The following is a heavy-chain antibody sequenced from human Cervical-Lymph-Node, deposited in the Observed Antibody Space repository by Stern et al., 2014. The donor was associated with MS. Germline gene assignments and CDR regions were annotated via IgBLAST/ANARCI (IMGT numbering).Heavy chain of an antibody. J-gene: IGHJ4*02. CDR1: GYSFTTSA. CDR3: ATQGASGFGVSPTGY. Sequence: VQLVESGSELKKPGASVKVSCKTSGYSFTTSALHWVRQAPGQGLEWMGWIITNTGDPLYAHAFPGRFVFSLDHSVRTAYLQINNRKAEDSAIYYCATQGASGFGVSPTGYWGQGTLVTVSS. CDR2: IITNTGDP. V-gene: IGHV7-4-1*02. D-gene: IGHD1-26*01.